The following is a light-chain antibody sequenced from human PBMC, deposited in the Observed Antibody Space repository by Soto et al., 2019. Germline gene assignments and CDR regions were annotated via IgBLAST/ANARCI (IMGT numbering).Light chain of an antibody. J-gene: IGKJ1*01. CDR3: HQRQSWPPT. Sequence: IVLTQSPAPLSLSPGERATLSCRASQTVSSKLAWYQHNPGQVRTLLIYDTSIRAGGIQARVSGSGSGADFTLTITTLEPEVFGGYYWHQRQSWPPTFLERTQENIK. CDR2: DTS. CDR1: QTVSSK. V-gene: IGKV3-11*01.